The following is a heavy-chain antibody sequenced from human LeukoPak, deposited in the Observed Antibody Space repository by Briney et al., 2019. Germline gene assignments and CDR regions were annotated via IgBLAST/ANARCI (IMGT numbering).Heavy chain of an antibody. V-gene: IGHV3-21*01. D-gene: IGHD1-7*01. CDR3: ARGQENYGYTFDY. Sequence: GGSLRLPCAASGFTFSSHSMNWVRQAPGKGLEWVSSVSSSSSYIYYADSVKGRFTISRDNAKNSLFLQMNSLRAEDTAVYYCARGQENYGYTFDYWGQGTLVTVSS. J-gene: IGHJ4*02. CDR2: VSSSSSYI. CDR1: GFTFSSHS.